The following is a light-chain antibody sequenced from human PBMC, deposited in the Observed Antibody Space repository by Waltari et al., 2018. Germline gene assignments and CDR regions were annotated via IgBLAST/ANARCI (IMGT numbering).Light chain of an antibody. V-gene: IGKV1-5*03. CDR3: QQYTSYGRYT. CDR2: KAS. Sequence: DIQMTQSPSTLSASVGDRVTITCRASQSIYNSLAWYQQNPGKAPNLLIYKASSLESGVPSRFSGSGSGTEFTLTISSLQPDDFATYYCQQYTSYGRYTFGQGTKLEIK. CDR1: QSIYNS. J-gene: IGKJ2*01.